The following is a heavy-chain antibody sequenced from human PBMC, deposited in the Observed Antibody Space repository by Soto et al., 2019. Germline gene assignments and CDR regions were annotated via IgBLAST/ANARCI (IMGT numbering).Heavy chain of an antibody. V-gene: IGHV3-21*01. CDR3: ARHRYSGYDLEWFDP. J-gene: IGHJ5*02. Sequence: PGGSLRLSCAASGFTFSSYSMSWVRQAPGKGLEWVSSISSSSSYIYYADSVKGRFTISRDNAKNSLYLQMNSLRAEDTAVYYCARHRYSGYDLEWFDPWGQGTLVTVSS. CDR1: GFTFSSYS. D-gene: IGHD5-12*01. CDR2: ISSSSSYI.